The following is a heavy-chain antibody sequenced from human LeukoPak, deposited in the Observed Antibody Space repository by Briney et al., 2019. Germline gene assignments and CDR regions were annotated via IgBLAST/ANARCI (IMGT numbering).Heavy chain of an antibody. CDR1: GFTFSSYS. CDR3: ARDVEGFGELISPHYFDY. V-gene: IGHV3-21*01. Sequence: PGGSLRLSCAASGFTFSSYSMNWVRQAPGKWLECVSSISSSSTYIYYADSVKGRFTISRDNAKNSLYPQLNSLRAEYTAVYYCARDVEGFGELISPHYFDYWGQGTLVTVSS. CDR2: ISSSSTYI. D-gene: IGHD3-10*01. J-gene: IGHJ4*02.